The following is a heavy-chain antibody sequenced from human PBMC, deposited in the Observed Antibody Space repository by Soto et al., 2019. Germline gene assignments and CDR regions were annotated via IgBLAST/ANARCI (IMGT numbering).Heavy chain of an antibody. V-gene: IGHV3-21*01. D-gene: IGHD3-22*01. Sequence: PGRSLRLSCAASGFTFSSYSMNWVRQAPGKGLEWVSSISSSSSYIYYADSVKGRFTISRDNAKNSLYLQMNSLRAEDTAVYYCARVTYYYDSSGSNWFDPWGQGTLVTVSS. J-gene: IGHJ5*02. CDR2: ISSSSSYI. CDR1: GFTFSSYS. CDR3: ARVTYYYDSSGSNWFDP.